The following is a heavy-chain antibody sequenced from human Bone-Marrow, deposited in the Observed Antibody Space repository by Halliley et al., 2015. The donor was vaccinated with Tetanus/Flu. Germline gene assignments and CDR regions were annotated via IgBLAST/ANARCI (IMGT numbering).Heavy chain of an antibody. Sequence: QVQLVQSGAEVKKPGASVKVSCEASGYTITKYYMHWVRQAPGQGLEWMGVIDPSGGSTTYAQNFQGRVTMTRDTSTNTVYMEVSSLRSEDTAVYYCAKGGDTQRGTGPPTGALFDYWGQGTLVTVSS. J-gene: IGHJ4*02. CDR3: AKGGDTQRGTGPPTGALFDY. V-gene: IGHV1-46*01. D-gene: IGHD1-1*01. CDR2: IDPSGGST. CDR1: GYTITKYY.